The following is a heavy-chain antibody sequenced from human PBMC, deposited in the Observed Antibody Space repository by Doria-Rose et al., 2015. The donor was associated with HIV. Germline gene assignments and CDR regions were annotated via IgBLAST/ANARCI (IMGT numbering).Heavy chain of an antibody. CDR3: ARARNYGFPHFFDF. CDR1: GDSISSGDSF. V-gene: IGHV4-30-4*01. Sequence: QVQLQESGPGLARPSQTLSLTCTVSGDSISSGDSFWSWIRQPPGKGPEWIGYISSSGTTYYYPSLRGRLTIPRDASKNQFSLNLNSVTAADTAVYYCARARNYGFPHFFDFWGQGTLVTVSS. CDR2: ISSSGTT. D-gene: IGHD3-10*01. J-gene: IGHJ4*02.